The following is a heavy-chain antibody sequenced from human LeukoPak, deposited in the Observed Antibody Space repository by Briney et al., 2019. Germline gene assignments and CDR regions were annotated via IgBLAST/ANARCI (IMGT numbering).Heavy chain of an antibody. V-gene: IGHV4-39*01. CDR2: IYYPEST. Sequence: SETLSLTCTVSGGSIRSTNYYWVWVRQPPGKGLEWIGTIYYPESTYYNPSLKSRVTISIDTSNNQFYLKLSSLTAADTAVYYCARRDDSSGYHKIFDYWGQGTLVTVSS. D-gene: IGHD3-22*01. J-gene: IGHJ4*02. CDR1: GGSIRSTNYY. CDR3: ARRDDSSGYHKIFDY.